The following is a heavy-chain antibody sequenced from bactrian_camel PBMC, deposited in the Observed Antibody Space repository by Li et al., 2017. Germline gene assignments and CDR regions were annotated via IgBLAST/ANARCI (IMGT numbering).Heavy chain of an antibody. J-gene: IGHJ4*01. CDR2: ISRGDGST. CDR1: GFPFSSCW. V-gene: IGHV3S1*01. CDR3: AKDFLEDSHLIRAYNY. D-gene: IGHD5*01. Sequence: HVQLVESGGDLVPPGGSLRLSCTASGFPFSSCWMTWVRQAPGKGLEWVSAISRGDGSTYYADFVKGRFTISRDNAKTTLYLQMNSLKPEDTAMYYCAKDFLEDSHLIRAYNYWGQGTQVTVS.